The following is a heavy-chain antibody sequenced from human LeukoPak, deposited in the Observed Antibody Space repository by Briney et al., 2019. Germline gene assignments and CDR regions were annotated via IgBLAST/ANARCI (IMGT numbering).Heavy chain of an antibody. V-gene: IGHV1-2*02. CDR3: ARDLGYCSSTSCPDY. CDR1: GYTFTGYC. CDR2: INPNSGGT. D-gene: IGHD2-2*03. Sequence: ASVKVSCKASGYTFTGYCMHWVRQAPGQGLEWMGWINPNSGGTNYAQKFQGRVTMTRDTSISTAYMELSRLRSDDTAVYYCARDLGYCSSTSCPDYWGQGTLVTVSS. J-gene: IGHJ4*02.